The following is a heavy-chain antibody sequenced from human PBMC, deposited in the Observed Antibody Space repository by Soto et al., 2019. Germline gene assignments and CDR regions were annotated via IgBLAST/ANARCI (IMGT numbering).Heavy chain of an antibody. D-gene: IGHD1-26*01. V-gene: IGHV3-15*01. CDR2: IKSKTDGGTT. J-gene: IGHJ6*02. Sequence: GGPRLSCAASGFTFSNAWMSWVRQAPGKGLEWVGRIKSKTDGGTTDYAAPVKGRFTISRDDSKNTLYLQMNSLKTEDTAVYYCTTEGGSNYYYYGMDVWGQGTTVTVSS. CDR1: GFTFSNAW. CDR3: TTEGGSNYYYYGMDV.